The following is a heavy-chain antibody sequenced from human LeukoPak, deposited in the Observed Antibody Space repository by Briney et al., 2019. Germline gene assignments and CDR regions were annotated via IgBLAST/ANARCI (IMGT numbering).Heavy chain of an antibody. CDR1: GYTLTELS. Sequence: ASVKVSCKVSGYTLTELSMHWVRQAPGKGLEWMGGFDPEDGETIYAQKFQGRVTMTEDTSTDTAYMGLSSLRSEDTAVYYCAAAPRSGSYYKYYFDYWGQGTLVTVSS. CDR3: AAAPRSGSYYKYYFDY. CDR2: FDPEDGET. D-gene: IGHD3-10*01. J-gene: IGHJ4*02. V-gene: IGHV1-24*01.